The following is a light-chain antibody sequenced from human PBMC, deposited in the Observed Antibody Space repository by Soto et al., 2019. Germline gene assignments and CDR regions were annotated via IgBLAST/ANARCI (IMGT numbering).Light chain of an antibody. V-gene: IGKV1-5*01. Sequence: DIQMTQSPATVSASVGDRVTITCRSSQNINYWLAWYQQRPGSAPKLLIYDVSTLQSGVPSRFRGSHSGTDFTLTISPLQPDDFATYYCQHYAFDSQTFGQGTKVEVK. CDR1: QNINYW. J-gene: IGKJ1*01. CDR2: DVS. CDR3: QHYAFDSQT.